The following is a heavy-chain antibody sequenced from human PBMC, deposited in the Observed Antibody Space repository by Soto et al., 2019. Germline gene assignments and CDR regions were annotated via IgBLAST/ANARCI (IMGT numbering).Heavy chain of an antibody. D-gene: IGHD2-2*01. V-gene: IGHV4-34*01. Sequence: SETLSLTCSVYGGSFSGYYWSWIRQPPVKGLEWIGEINHSGSTNYNPSLKSRVTISVDTSKNQFSLKLSSVTAADTAVYYCARGKKRGYCSSTSCPHFDYWGQGTLVTVSS. CDR1: GGSFSGYY. CDR2: INHSGST. J-gene: IGHJ4*02. CDR3: ARGKKRGYCSSTSCPHFDY.